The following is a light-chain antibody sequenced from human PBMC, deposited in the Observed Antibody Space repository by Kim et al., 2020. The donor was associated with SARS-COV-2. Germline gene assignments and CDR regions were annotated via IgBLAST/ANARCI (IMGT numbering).Light chain of an antibody. V-gene: IGKV3-20*01. CDR3: QQYGSSTYT. CDR2: GAS. Sequence: EIVLTQSPGPLSLSPGERATLSCRASQSVSSSYLAWYQQKPGQAPRLLIYGASSRATGIPDRFSGSGSGTDSTLTISRLEPDDFAVYYCQQYGSSTYTFGQGTKLEI. J-gene: IGKJ2*01. CDR1: QSVSSSY.